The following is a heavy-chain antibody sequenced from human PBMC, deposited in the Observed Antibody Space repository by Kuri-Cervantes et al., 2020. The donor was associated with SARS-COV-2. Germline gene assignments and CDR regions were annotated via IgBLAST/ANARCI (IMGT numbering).Heavy chain of an antibody. Sequence: LSLTCAASGFTFSSYAMSWVRQAPGKGLEWVSAISGSGGSTYYADSVKGRFTISRDNAKNSLYLQMNSLRAEDTAVYYCARDQGWLDPWWFDPWGQGTLVTVSS. D-gene: IGHD6-19*01. J-gene: IGHJ5*02. CDR2: ISGSGGST. V-gene: IGHV3-23*01. CDR1: GFTFSSYA. CDR3: ARDQGWLDPWWFDP.